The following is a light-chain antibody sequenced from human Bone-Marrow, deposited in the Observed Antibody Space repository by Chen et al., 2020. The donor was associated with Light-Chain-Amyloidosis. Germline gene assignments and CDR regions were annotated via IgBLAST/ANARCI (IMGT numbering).Light chain of an antibody. Sequence: QSALTQPASVSGSPGQSITISCTGTSSDIGDYNYVSWYPQHPGKAPKLMIYDVSNRPSGVSDRFSGSKSGVTASLTISGLQAEDEADYFCSSYTSSSTRVFGGGTKLTVL. J-gene: IGLJ3*02. CDR1: SSDIGDYNY. CDR2: DVS. CDR3: SSYTSSSTRV. V-gene: IGLV2-14*01.